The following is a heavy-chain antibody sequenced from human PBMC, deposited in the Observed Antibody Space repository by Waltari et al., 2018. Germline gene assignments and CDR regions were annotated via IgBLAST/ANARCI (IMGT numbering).Heavy chain of an antibody. CDR3: ARRRGIITIFGVADYYYYGMDV. Sequence: QVQLVQSGAEVKKPGSSVKVSCKASGGTFSSYAISWVRQAPGQGLGWMGGRIPIFGTANYAQKFQGRVTITADESTSTAYMELSSLRSEDTAVYYCARRRGIITIFGVADYYYYGMDVWGQGTTVTVSS. V-gene: IGHV1-69*01. J-gene: IGHJ6*02. CDR2: RIPIFGTA. CDR1: GGTFSSYA. D-gene: IGHD3-3*01.